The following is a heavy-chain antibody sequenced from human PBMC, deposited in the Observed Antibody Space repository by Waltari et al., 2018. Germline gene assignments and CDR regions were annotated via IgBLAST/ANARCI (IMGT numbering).Heavy chain of an antibody. J-gene: IGHJ3*02. CDR1: GFTMSSDF. V-gene: IGHV3-33*06. CDR3: AKEQEAFDI. CDR2: VWSDGNEK. Sequence: VQLVESGGGVVQPGKSLRLSCAASGFTMSSDFMHWVRQAPGKGLEWVAVVWSDGNEKYYGDSVKGRFTISRDNSKNIVYLQMNSLRAEDTAVYFCAKEQEAFDIWGQGTVVTVS.